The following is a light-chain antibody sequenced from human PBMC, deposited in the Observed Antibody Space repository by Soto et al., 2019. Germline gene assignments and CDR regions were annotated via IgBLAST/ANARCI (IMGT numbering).Light chain of an antibody. V-gene: IGKV3D-15*01. Sequence: IEMTQSPSTLSVSPGERATLSCRASQGVXSNLDWYEKKPGQGPRTLXYGTSTRASGIPASCSGSGSATEFTSTSSRLQHEDTAEYYCQQYDNSTLPFGQGTKVDIK. J-gene: IGKJ1*01. CDR2: GTS. CDR1: QGVXSN. CDR3: QQYDNSTLP.